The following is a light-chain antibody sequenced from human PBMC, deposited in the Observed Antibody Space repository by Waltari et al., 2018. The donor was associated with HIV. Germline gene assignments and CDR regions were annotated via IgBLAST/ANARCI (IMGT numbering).Light chain of an antibody. CDR2: VAS. CDR3: QQSFNSPLT. CDR1: QSISTY. V-gene: IGKV1-39*01. Sequence: DIQMTQSPSSLSASVGDRVTITCRASQSISTYIKWYKHKPGKAPKVLIYVASNLQSGVPSRFSGSGSGTDFTLTISSLQPEDSATYYCQQSFNSPLTFGGGTKVEIK. J-gene: IGKJ4*01.